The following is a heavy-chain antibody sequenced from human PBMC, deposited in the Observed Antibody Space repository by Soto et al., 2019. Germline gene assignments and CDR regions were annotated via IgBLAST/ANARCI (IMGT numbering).Heavy chain of an antibody. V-gene: IGHV3-9*01. CDR3: AKDVGSSCWYDGFDS. D-gene: IGHD6-19*01. Sequence: EVQLVESGGGLVQPGRSLRLSCAASGFSFGDYAMQWVRQVPGKGLEWVSSISWNGESIGYADSVKGRFTISRDNGKKSVYLQMNRLRGEDTALYYCAKDVGSSCWYDGFDSWGQGTLVTVS. CDR2: ISWNGESI. J-gene: IGHJ4*02. CDR1: GFSFGDYA.